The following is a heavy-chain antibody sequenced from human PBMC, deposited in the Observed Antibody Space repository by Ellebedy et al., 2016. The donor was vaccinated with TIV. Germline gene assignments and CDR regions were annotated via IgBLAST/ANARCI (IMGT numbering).Heavy chain of an antibody. Sequence: MPSETLSLTCTVSGGSISSGDYYWSWIRQHPGKGLEWIGYIYYSGSTNYHPSLKSRVTIAVDTSKKQISLKLSSVTAADTAVYYCARSSGWDRFDYWGQGTLVTVSS. J-gene: IGHJ4*02. CDR2: IYYSGST. CDR3: ARSSGWDRFDY. D-gene: IGHD6-19*01. CDR1: GGSISSGDYY. V-gene: IGHV4-61*08.